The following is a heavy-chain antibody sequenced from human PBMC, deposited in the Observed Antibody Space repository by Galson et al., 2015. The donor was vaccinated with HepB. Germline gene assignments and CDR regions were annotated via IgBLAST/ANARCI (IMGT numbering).Heavy chain of an antibody. Sequence: CAASGFTFSNAWMNWVRQAPGKGLEWVGRIKSKTDGGTTDYAAPVKGRFTISRDDSKNTLYLQMNSLKTEDTAVYYCTTDAYYGDYGGAFDIWGQGTMVTVSS. V-gene: IGHV3-15*07. D-gene: IGHD4-17*01. CDR2: IKSKTDGGTT. CDR1: GFTFSNAW. J-gene: IGHJ3*02. CDR3: TTDAYYGDYGGAFDI.